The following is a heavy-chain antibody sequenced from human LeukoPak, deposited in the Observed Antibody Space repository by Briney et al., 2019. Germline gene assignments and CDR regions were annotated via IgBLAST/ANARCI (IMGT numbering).Heavy chain of an antibody. D-gene: IGHD5-12*01. CDR3: SRGSALNRAYSGYDPPFHY. J-gene: IGHJ4*02. V-gene: IGHV1-2*02. CDR2: INPNRGAT. Sequence: ASVKVSCKASVYTFSDYYMHWVRQAPGQGVEWMGWINPNRGATGYAQNFQGRVTKTRATSTSTADMEMNSLRSDDTAMYYCSRGSALNRAYSGYDPPFHYWGQGTLVAVSS. CDR1: VYTFSDYY.